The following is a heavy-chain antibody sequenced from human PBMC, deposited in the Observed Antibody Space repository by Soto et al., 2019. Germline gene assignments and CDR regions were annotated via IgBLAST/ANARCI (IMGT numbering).Heavy chain of an antibody. V-gene: IGHV4-34*01. Sequence: SETLSLTCAVYGGSFSGYYWSWIRQPPGKGLEWIGEINHSGSTNYNPSLKSRVTISVDTSKNLFSLKLSSVTAADTAVYYCARGGGDCSSTSCYSNYYYYYGMDVWGQGTTVTVSS. CDR2: INHSGST. J-gene: IGHJ6*02. D-gene: IGHD2-2*01. CDR3: ARGGGDCSSTSCYSNYYYYYGMDV. CDR1: GGSFSGYY.